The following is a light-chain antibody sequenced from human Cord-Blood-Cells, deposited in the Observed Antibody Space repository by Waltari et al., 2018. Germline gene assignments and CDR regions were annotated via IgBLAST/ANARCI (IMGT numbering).Light chain of an antibody. Sequence: SSELTQDPAVSVALGQTVRITCQGDSLRRFSSSGYQQKPGQAHVSVFYGKNNRPSGIPDRFSGSSSGNTASLTITGAQAEDEADYYCNSRDSSGNHVVFGGGTKLTVL. V-gene: IGLV3-19*01. CDR1: SLRRFS. CDR3: NSRDSSGNHVV. CDR2: GKN. J-gene: IGLJ2*01.